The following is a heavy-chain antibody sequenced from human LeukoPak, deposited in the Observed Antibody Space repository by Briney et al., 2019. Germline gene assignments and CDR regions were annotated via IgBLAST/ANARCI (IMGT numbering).Heavy chain of an antibody. D-gene: IGHD2-8*02. Sequence: GGSLRLSCAASGFTFSSYSMNWVRQAPGKGLEWVSSISSSSSYIYYADSVKGRFTISRDNAKNSLYLQMNSLRAEDTAVYYCARASVGWWHDRPYYMDVWGKGTTVTVSS. V-gene: IGHV3-21*01. CDR2: ISSSSSYI. CDR3: ARASVGWWHDRPYYMDV. J-gene: IGHJ6*03. CDR1: GFTFSSYS.